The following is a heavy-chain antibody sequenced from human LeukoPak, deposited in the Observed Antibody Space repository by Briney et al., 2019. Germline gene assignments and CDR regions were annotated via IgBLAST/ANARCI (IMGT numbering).Heavy chain of an antibody. Sequence: PGESLRLSCAASGFTFSSYWMSWVRQAPGKGLEWVANIKQDGSEKYYVDSVKGRFTISRDNAENSLYLQMNSLRAEDTAVYYCAREWMVRGVPFDYWGQGTLVTVSS. V-gene: IGHV3-7*01. D-gene: IGHD3-10*01. J-gene: IGHJ4*02. CDR3: AREWMVRGVPFDY. CDR2: IKQDGSEK. CDR1: GFTFSSYW.